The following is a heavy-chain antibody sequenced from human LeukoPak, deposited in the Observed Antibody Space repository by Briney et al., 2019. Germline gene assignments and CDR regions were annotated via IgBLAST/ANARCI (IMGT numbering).Heavy chain of an antibody. CDR3: VRDVWGDRDGFFEY. Sequence: PGGSVRLSCAASGFTFSSYWMHWVRQDPGKGLVWVSRINLDGRSTSYPDSVKGRYTVSRDNAKNTLYLQMNSLRAEDTAVYYCVRDVWGDRDGFFEYWGQGALVTVSS. V-gene: IGHV3-74*01. CDR1: GFTFSSYW. J-gene: IGHJ4*02. D-gene: IGHD5-24*01. CDR2: INLDGRST.